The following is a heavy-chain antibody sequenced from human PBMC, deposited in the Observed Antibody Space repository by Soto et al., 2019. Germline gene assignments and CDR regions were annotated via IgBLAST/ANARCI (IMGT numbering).Heavy chain of an antibody. Sequence: QLQLQESGPGLVKPPESLSLTCTVSGGSISGRSHYWGWIRQSPGRHLEWIGSSYYRGSTHYNPSLKTRVTISVDTSKNQVSLKVYSVTAADTAVYYCATADGFGVVTPFFEYWGQGMLVTVSS. D-gene: IGHD3-3*01. CDR2: SYYRGST. CDR1: GGSISGRSHY. CDR3: ATADGFGVVTPFFEY. V-gene: IGHV4-39*01. J-gene: IGHJ4*02.